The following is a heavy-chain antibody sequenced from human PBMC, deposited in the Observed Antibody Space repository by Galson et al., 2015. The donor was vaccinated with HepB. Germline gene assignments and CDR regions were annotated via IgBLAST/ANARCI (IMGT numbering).Heavy chain of an antibody. J-gene: IGHJ4*02. V-gene: IGHV1-69*13. D-gene: IGHD4-17*01. CDR1: GGTFSSYA. CDR3: AKYRSGHMDYGDYSGFDY. CDR2: IIPIFGTA. Sequence: SVKVSCKASGGTFSSYAISWVRQAPGQGLEWMGGIIPIFGTANYAQKFQGRVTITADESTSTAYMELSSLRSEDTAVYYCAKYRSGHMDYGDYSGFDYWGQGTLVTVSS.